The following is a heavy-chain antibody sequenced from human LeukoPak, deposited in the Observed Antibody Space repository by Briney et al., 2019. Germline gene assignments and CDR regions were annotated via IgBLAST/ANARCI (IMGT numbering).Heavy chain of an antibody. CDR2: INPSGGST. J-gene: IGHJ4*02. CDR1: GYTFTSYY. V-gene: IGHV1-46*01. D-gene: IGHD3-16*02. CDR3: ARVGYYDYVWGSYRYPRGDFDY. Sequence: ASVKVSCKASGYTFTSYYMHWVRQAPGQGLEWMGIINPSGGSTSYAQKFQGRVTMTRDMSTSTVYMELSSLRSEDTAVYYCARVGYYDYVWGSYRYPRGDFDYWGQGTLVTVSS.